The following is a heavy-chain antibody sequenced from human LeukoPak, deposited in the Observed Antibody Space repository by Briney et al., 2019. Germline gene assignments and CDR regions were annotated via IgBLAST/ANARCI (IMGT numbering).Heavy chain of an antibody. V-gene: IGHV4-59*02. CDR3: ARGNSGSYSQFDY. CDR1: GGSVSSYY. D-gene: IGHD1-26*01. CDR2: IYYSGST. J-gene: IGHJ4*02. Sequence: SETLSLTCTVSGGSVSSYYWSWIRQPPGKGLEWIGYIYYSGSTNYNPSLKSRVTISVDTSKNQFSLKLTSVTAADTAVYYCARGNSGSYSQFDYWGQGTLVTVSS.